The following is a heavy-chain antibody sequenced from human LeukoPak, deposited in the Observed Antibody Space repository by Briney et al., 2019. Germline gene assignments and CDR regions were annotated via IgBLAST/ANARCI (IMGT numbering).Heavy chain of an antibody. CDR3: ARDVRTTGTTWAPYY. V-gene: IGHV1-69*01. D-gene: IGHD1-1*01. Sequence: GASVKVSCKASGGTFSSYAISWVRQAPGQRLEWMGGIIPIFGTANYAQKFQGRVTITADESTSTAYMELSSLRSEDTAVYYCARDVRTTGTTWAPYYWGQGTLVTVSS. CDR2: IIPIFGTA. CDR1: GGTFSSYA. J-gene: IGHJ4*02.